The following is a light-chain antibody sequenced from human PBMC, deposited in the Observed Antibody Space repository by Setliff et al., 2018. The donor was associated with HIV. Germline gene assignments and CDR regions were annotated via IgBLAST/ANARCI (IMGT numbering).Light chain of an antibody. CDR2: EVS. V-gene: IGLV2-14*01. J-gene: IGLJ1*01. CDR3: SSYTSDSTYV. CDR1: SSDVGGYSY. Sequence: LAQPASVSGSPGQSITISCTGTSSDVGGYSYVSWYQHHPGKAPKLMIYEVSNRPSGVSNRFSGSKSGNTASLTISGLQAEDEADYYCSSYTSDSTYVFGTGTKATVL.